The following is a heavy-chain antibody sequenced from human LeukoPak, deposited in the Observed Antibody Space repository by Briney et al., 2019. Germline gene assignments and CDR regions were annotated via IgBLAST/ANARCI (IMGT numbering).Heavy chain of an antibody. V-gene: IGHV1-3*01. CDR3: ARGRIQLPPTASSLDY. D-gene: IGHD5-18*01. CDR1: GYTFTSYA. Sequence: GASVKVSCKASGYTFTSYAMHWVRQAPGQRLEGMGWINAGNGNTKYSQKFQGRVTITRDTSASTAYMELSSLRSEDTALYYCARGRIQLPPTASSLDYWGQGTLVTVSS. J-gene: IGHJ4*02. CDR2: INAGNGNT.